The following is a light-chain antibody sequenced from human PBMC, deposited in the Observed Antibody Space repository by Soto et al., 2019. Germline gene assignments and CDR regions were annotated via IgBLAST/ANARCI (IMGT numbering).Light chain of an antibody. J-gene: IGKJ1*01. V-gene: IGKV3-20*01. CDR2: GAS. CDR3: QQYGNSPRT. CDR1: QSVSTSY. Sequence: EIVMTTSPSIRRLSAGERSTLSCRASQSVSTSYLAWYQQKPGQAPRLLIYGASSRATGIPDRFSGSGSGTDFTLTISGLEPEDFAVYYCQQYGNSPRTFGQGTKVDIK.